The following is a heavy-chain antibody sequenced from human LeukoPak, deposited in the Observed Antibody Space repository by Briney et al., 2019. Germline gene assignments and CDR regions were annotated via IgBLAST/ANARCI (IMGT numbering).Heavy chain of an antibody. D-gene: IGHD2-15*01. CDR2: IYYSGST. V-gene: IGHV4-59*01. CDR1: GGSISSYY. CDR3: ARRGRSPYYYYMDV. J-gene: IGHJ6*03. Sequence: PSETLSLTCTVSGGSISSYYWSWIRQPPGKGLEWIGYIYYSGSTNYNPSLKSRVTISVDTSKNQFSLKLSSVTAADTAVYYCARRGRSPYYYYMDVWGKGTTVTVSS.